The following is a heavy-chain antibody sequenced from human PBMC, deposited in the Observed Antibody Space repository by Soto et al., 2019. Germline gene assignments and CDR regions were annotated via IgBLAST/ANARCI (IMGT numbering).Heavy chain of an antibody. CDR3: AKGRGTITRYFGMDV. D-gene: IGHD1-7*01. V-gene: IGHV3-23*01. CDR2: ISGSGGST. J-gene: IGHJ6*02. Sequence: EVQLLESGGGLVQPGGSLRLFCAASGFTFSSYAMNWVRQAPGKGLEWVSDISGSGGSTYYADSVKGRFTICRDNYKSTLYLQMNSLRAEDTAIYFCAKGRGTITRYFGMDVWGQGTTVTVSS. CDR1: GFTFSSYA.